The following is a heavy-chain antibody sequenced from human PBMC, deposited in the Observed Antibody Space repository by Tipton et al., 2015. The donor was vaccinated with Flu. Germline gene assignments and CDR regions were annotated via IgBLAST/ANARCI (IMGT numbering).Heavy chain of an antibody. Sequence: GSLRLSCAASGFTFSSYWMHWVRQAPGKGLVWVSRINSDGSSTSYADSVKGRFTISRDNAKNTLYLQMNSLRAEDTAVYYCARGDFWSGYNPLNWFDPWGQGTLVTVSS. V-gene: IGHV3-74*01. CDR3: ARGDFWSGYNPLNWFDP. CDR2: INSDGSST. CDR1: GFTFSSYW. D-gene: IGHD3-3*01. J-gene: IGHJ5*02.